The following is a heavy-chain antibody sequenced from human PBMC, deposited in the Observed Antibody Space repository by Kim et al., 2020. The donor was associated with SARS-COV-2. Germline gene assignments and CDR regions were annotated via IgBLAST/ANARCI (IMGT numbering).Heavy chain of an antibody. CDR2: INHSGST. Sequence: SETLSLTCAVYGGSFSGYYWSWIRQPPGKGLEWIGEINHSGSTNYNPSLKSRVTISVDTSKNQFSLKLSSVTAADTAVYYCARGRPRRGYSYGFDYWGQGTLVTVSS. V-gene: IGHV4-34*01. CDR1: GGSFSGYY. D-gene: IGHD5-18*01. CDR3: ARGRPRRGYSYGFDY. J-gene: IGHJ4*02.